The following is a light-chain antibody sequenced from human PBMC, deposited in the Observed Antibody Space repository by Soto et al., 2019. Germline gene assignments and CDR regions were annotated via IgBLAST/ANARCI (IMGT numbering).Light chain of an antibody. Sequence: IQLTQSPSSLSASVGDRVTITCRASQGISSYLAWYQQKPGKAPKLLIYAASTLQSGVPSRFSGSGSGTDFTLTISSLLPEDFATYYCHQLNSHPRTFGQGTKVEIK. CDR2: AAS. CDR1: QGISSY. CDR3: HQLNSHPRT. V-gene: IGKV1-9*01. J-gene: IGKJ1*01.